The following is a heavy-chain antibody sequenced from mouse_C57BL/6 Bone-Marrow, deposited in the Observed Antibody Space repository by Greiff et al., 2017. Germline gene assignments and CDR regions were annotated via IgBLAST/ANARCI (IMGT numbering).Heavy chain of an antibody. D-gene: IGHD2-12*01. CDR1: GYTFTSYW. J-gene: IGHJ3*01. Sequence: QVQLKESGAELAKPGASVKLSCKASGYTFTSYWMHWVKQRPGQGLEWIGYITPSSGYTKYNQKFKDKATLTADKSSSTAYMQLSSLTYEDSAVYYCAGYSVAWFAYWGQGTLVTVSA. V-gene: IGHV1-7*01. CDR3: AGYSVAWFAY. CDR2: ITPSSGYT.